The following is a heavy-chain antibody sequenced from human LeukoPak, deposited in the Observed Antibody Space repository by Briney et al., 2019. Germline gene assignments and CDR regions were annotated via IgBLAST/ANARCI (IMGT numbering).Heavy chain of an antibody. CDR3: AKDHPQVRGVIDY. V-gene: IGHV3-30*02. D-gene: IGHD3-10*01. CDR2: IRYDGSNK. Sequence: GGSLRLSCAASGFTFSSYGMHLVRQAPGKGLEWVAFIRYDGSNKYYADSVKGRFTISRDNSKNTLYLQMNSLRAEDTAVYYCAKDHPQVRGVIDYWGQGTLVTVSS. J-gene: IGHJ4*02. CDR1: GFTFSSYG.